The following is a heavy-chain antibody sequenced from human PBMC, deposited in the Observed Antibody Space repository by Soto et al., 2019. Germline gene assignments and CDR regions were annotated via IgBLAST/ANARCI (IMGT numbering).Heavy chain of an antibody. CDR1: RIYIHSVGFY. D-gene: IGHD6-19*01. V-gene: IGHV4-31*03. Sequence: PSETLSLTCPVDRIYIHSVGFYWNWLRQHPGKGLEWIGYIFDSGTTYYNPSLKSRVTISVDPSKSQFSLRLISVTATDTAVYYCASQASGWYPDYWGQGTLVTVS. J-gene: IGHJ4*02. CDR2: IFDSGTT. CDR3: ASQASGWYPDY.